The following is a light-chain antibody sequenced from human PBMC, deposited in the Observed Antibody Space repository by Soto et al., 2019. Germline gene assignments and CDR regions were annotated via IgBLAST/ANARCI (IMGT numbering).Light chain of an antibody. Sequence: DIHMTHSPSTXSAXLXXXXXXXXRASQSISSWLAWYQQKPGKAPKLLIYDASSLESGVPSRFSGSGSATEFTLTISSLQPDDFATYYCQQYNNYWTFGQGTKVDIK. V-gene: IGKV1-5*01. CDR3: QQYNNYWT. CDR1: QSISSW. CDR2: DAS. J-gene: IGKJ1*01.